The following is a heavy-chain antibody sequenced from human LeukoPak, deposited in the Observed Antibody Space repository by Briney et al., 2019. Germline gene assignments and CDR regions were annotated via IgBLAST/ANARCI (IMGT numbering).Heavy chain of an antibody. V-gene: IGHV4-4*07. D-gene: IGHD2-21*02. CDR3: VGAYCGGDCYSGRAFDI. J-gene: IGHJ3*02. CDR2: IYTSGST. Sequence: SETLSLTCTVSGGSISSYYWSWIRQPAGKGLEWIGRIYTSGSTNYNPSLKSRVTMSVDTSKNQFSLKLSSVTAADTAVYYCVGAYCGGDCYSGRAFDIWGQGTMVTVSS. CDR1: GGSISSYY.